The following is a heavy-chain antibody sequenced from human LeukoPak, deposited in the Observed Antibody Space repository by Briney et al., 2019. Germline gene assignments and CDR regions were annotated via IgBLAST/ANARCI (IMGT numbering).Heavy chain of an antibody. CDR1: GGSISSYY. CDR3: ARSGGRDGYNFGY. CDR2: IYYSGST. V-gene: IGHV4-59*08. D-gene: IGHD5-24*01. Sequence: SETLSLTCTVSGGSISSYYWSWIRQPPGKGLEWIGYIYYSGSTKYNPSLKSRVTISVDTSKSQFSLKLTSVTAADTAVYYCARSGGRDGYNFGYWGPGTLVIVSS. J-gene: IGHJ4*02.